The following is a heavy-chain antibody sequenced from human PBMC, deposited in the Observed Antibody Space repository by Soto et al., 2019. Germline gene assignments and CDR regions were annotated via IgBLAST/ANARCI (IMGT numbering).Heavy chain of an antibody. J-gene: IGHJ6*02. CDR3: PRDNGGGFGEGGMDV. CDR1: GGSVSSGSYY. V-gene: IGHV4-61*01. Sequence: QVQLQESGPGLVKPSETLSLTCTVSGGSVSSGSYYWSWIRQPPGKGLEWIGYIYYSGSTNYNPSLRSRVTIQVDTSKNQSSLQLGYVTAADTAVYYCPRDNGGGFGEGGMDVWGQGTTVNVSS. CDR2: IYYSGST. D-gene: IGHD3-10*01.